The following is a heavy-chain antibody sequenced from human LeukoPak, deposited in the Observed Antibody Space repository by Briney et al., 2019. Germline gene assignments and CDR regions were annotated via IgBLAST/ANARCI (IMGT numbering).Heavy chain of an antibody. CDR1: GFTFGSYS. J-gene: IGHJ5*02. V-gene: IGHV3-21*01. Sequence: GGSLRLSCAASGFTFGSYSMNWVRQAPGKGLEWVSFISSSSSYIYYADSVKGRFTISRDNAKNSLYLQMNSLSAEDTAVYYCARAGASSNTYYDPWGQGTLVTVSS. CDR3: ARAGASSNTYYDP. D-gene: IGHD1-26*01. CDR2: ISSSSSYI.